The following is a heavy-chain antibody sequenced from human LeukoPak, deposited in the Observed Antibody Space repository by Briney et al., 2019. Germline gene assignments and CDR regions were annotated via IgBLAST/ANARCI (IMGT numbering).Heavy chain of an antibody. J-gene: IGHJ6*03. D-gene: IGHD5-12*01. CDR2: IYHSGTT. Sequence: PSETLSLTCAVYGGSFSGFYWGWIRQPPGKGLEWIGSIYHSGTTYYNPSLKSRVTISVDTSKNQFSLKLTSVTAADTAVYYCARDGGSGYATYYYMDVWGKGTTVTVSS. CDR1: GGSFSGFY. CDR3: ARDGGSGYATYYYMDV. V-gene: IGHV4-38-2*02.